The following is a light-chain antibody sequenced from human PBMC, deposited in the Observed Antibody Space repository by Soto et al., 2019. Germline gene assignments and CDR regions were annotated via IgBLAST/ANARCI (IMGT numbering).Light chain of an antibody. J-gene: IGKJ2*01. Sequence: EIVLTQSPATLSLSPGERATLSCRASQSVSSYLAWYPQKPGQAPRLLIYDASNRATGIPARFSGSGSGTAFTLTISSLEPEDFAVYYCQQRSNWPPYPFGQGTKLEIK. CDR3: QQRSNWPPYP. CDR1: QSVSSY. CDR2: DAS. V-gene: IGKV3-11*01.